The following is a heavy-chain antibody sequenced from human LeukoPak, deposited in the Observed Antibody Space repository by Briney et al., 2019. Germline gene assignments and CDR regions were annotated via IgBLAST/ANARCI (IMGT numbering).Heavy chain of an antibody. Sequence: PSETLSLTRAVSGGSISSSNWWSWVRQPPGKGLEWMGEIYHSGSTNYNPSLKSRVTISVDKSKNQFSLQLNSVTPEDTAVYYCARRAWSSSWYYFDYWGQGTLVTVSS. D-gene: IGHD6-13*01. CDR1: GGSISSSNW. J-gene: IGHJ4*02. CDR3: ARRAWSSSWYYFDY. CDR2: IYHSGST. V-gene: IGHV4-4*02.